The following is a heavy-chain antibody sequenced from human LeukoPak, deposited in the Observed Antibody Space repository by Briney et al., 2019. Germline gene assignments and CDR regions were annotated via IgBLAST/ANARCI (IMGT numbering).Heavy chain of an antibody. V-gene: IGHV1-18*01. CDR2: ISGYNGNT. CDR3: ASRVKGYDSSGYYSHFDY. Sequence: ASVTVSCKASGYTFNIYGISWVRQAPGQGLEWIGWISGYNGNTNYAQNLRGRITTTTDTSTSTAYMELRNLRSDDTAVYYCASRVKGYDSSGYYSHFDYWGQGTLVTVSP. D-gene: IGHD3-22*01. CDR1: GYTFNIYG. J-gene: IGHJ4*02.